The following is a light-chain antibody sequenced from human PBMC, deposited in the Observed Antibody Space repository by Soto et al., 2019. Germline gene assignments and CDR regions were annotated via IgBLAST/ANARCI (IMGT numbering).Light chain of an antibody. Sequence: EIVLTQSPATLSLSPGERATLSCRASQRVSSYLACYQQKPGQAPRLISYDASTRATGIPARFSGSGSGTDFTLTISSLEPEDFAVYYCQQRSNWPLTFGGGTKVDSK. V-gene: IGKV3-11*01. J-gene: IGKJ4*01. CDR3: QQRSNWPLT. CDR1: QRVSSY. CDR2: DAS.